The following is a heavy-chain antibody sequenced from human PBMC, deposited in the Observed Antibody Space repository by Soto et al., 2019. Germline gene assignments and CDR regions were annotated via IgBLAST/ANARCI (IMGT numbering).Heavy chain of an antibody. V-gene: IGHV1-46*03. Sequence: ASVKVSCKASGYTFTSYYMHWVRQAPGQGLEWMGIINPSGGSTSYAQKFQGRVTMTRDTSTSTVYMELSSLRSEDTAVYYCAREDCGGDCYSLYFQHWGQGTLVTVSS. CDR3: AREDCGGDCYSLYFQH. CDR2: INPSGGST. CDR1: GYTFTSYY. D-gene: IGHD2-21*02. J-gene: IGHJ1*01.